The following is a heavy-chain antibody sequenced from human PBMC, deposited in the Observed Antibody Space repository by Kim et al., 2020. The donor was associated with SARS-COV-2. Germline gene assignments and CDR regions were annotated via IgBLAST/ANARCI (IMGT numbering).Heavy chain of an antibody. J-gene: IGHJ3*02. Sequence: GGSLRLSCAASGFTFSSYAMSWVRQAPGKGLEWVSAISGSGGSTYYADSVKGRFTISRDNSKNTLYLQMNSLRAEDTAVYYCAKSGYYYGSGSYYHVVGAFEIWGQGTMVTVSS. CDR3: AKSGYYYGSGSYYHVVGAFEI. V-gene: IGHV3-23*01. CDR1: GFTFSSYA. CDR2: ISGSGGST. D-gene: IGHD3-10*01.